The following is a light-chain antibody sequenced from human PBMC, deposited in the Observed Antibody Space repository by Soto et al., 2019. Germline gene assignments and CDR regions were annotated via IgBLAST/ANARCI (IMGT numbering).Light chain of an antibody. CDR3: QQYDNLPIT. J-gene: IGKJ3*01. CDR1: QGIRHY. Sequence: DIPMTKSPSSLSASVRDRVTITCRASQGIRHYLAWYQQKPGKVPKLLIYEASNLQSGVPSRFRGSRSGTAFTFTISSLQPEDVATYYCQQYDNLPITFGPGTKVDIK. V-gene: IGKV1-27*01. CDR2: EAS.